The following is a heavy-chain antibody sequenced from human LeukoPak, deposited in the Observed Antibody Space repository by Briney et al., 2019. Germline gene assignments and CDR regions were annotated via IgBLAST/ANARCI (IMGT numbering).Heavy chain of an antibody. V-gene: IGHV4-4*09. CDR3: ARRGSGTYYSNWYFDL. Sequence: SETLSLTCTVSGASINAYYWTWIRQPPGKGLQWIGYIYSSGSTNYNPSLKSRVTIALDTSKNHFSLKLSSVTAADTAVYYCARRGSGTYYSNWYFDLRGRGTLVSVSS. CDR2: IYSSGST. J-gene: IGHJ2*01. CDR1: GASINAYY. D-gene: IGHD1-26*01.